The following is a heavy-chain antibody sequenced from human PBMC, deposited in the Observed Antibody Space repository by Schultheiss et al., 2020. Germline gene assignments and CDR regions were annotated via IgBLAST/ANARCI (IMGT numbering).Heavy chain of an antibody. D-gene: IGHD2-2*01. CDR2: IHHSGST. CDR1: GGSISSSSYY. Sequence: SETLSLTCTVSGGSISSSSYYWSWIRQPAGKGLEWIGEIHHSGSTYYNPSLKSRITMSVDTSKNQFYLKLSSVTAADTAVYYCARVEIYCSSTSCHNWFDPWGQGTLVTVSS. CDR3: ARVEIYCSSTSCHNWFDP. V-gene: IGHV4-39*07. J-gene: IGHJ5*02.